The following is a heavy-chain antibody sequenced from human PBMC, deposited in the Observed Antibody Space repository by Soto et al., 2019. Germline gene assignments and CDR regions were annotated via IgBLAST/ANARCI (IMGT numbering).Heavy chain of an antibody. CDR3: ERWATVSSHDY. D-gene: IGHD4-17*01. V-gene: IGHV3-30-3*01. CDR2: ISYDGSNK. J-gene: IGHJ4*02. Sequence: GGSLRLSCAASGFTFSSYAMHWVRQAPGEGLEWVAVISYDGSNKYYADSVKGRFTISRDNSKNTLYLQMNSLRAEDTAVYYCERWATVSSHDYWGGGTMLTVYS. CDR1: GFTFSSYA.